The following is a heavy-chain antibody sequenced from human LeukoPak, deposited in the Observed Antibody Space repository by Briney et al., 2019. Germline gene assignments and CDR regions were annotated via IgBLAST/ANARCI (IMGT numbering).Heavy chain of an antibody. Sequence: SETLSLTCAVSGGPISSGGYSWSWIRQPPGKGLEWIGYIYHSGSTYYNPSLKSRVTISVDRSKNQFSLKLSSVTAADTAVYYCARVDYYDSSGYYPLFDYWGQGTLVTVSS. V-gene: IGHV4-30-2*01. J-gene: IGHJ4*02. CDR3: ARVDYYDSSGYYPLFDY. CDR1: GGPISSGGYS. D-gene: IGHD3-22*01. CDR2: IYHSGST.